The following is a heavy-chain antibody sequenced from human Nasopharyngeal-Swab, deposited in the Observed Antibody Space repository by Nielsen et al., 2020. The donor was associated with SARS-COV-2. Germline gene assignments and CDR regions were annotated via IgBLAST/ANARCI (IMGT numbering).Heavy chain of an antibody. CDR2: ISAYNGNT. CDR3: ARDRYYDILTGSDYYYYGMDV. Sequence: ASVKVTCKASGYTFISNGISWVRQAPGQGLEWMGWISAYNGNTNYAQKLQGRVTMTTDTSTSTAYMELRSLRSDDTAVYYCARDRYYDILTGSDYYYYGMDVWGQGTTVTVSS. J-gene: IGHJ6*02. CDR1: GYTFISNG. V-gene: IGHV1-18*01. D-gene: IGHD3-9*01.